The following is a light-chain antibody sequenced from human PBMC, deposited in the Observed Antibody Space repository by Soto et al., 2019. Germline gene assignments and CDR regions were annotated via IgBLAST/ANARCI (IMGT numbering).Light chain of an antibody. V-gene: IGKV1-5*01. Sequence: DIQMTQSPSTLSASVGDRVTITCRASQSISSWLAWYQQKPGKAPEFLIYDASSLESGVPSRFSGSGSGTEFTLTISSLQPDDFATYYCQQYSSYPLTFGGGTKVEVK. CDR3: QQYSSYPLT. CDR2: DAS. CDR1: QSISSW. J-gene: IGKJ4*01.